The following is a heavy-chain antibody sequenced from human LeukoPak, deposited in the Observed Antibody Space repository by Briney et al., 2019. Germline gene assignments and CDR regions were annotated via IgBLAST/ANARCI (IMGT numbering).Heavy chain of an antibody. Sequence: GGSLRLSCAASGFTFFNYSMNWVRQAPGKGLEWVSSINCSSNFIYYADSLKGRFTISRDNAKNSLYLQMNSLRAEDTAVYYCARDLGGGSSSLFDYWGQGTLVTVSS. CDR2: INCSSNFI. V-gene: IGHV3-21*01. CDR3: ARDLGGGSSSLFDY. D-gene: IGHD6-13*01. CDR1: GFTFFNYS. J-gene: IGHJ4*02.